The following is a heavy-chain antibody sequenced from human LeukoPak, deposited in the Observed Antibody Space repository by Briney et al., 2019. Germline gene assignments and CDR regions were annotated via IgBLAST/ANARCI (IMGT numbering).Heavy chain of an antibody. V-gene: IGHV1-69*05. J-gene: IGHJ1*01. CDR2: IIPIFGTA. CDR1: GGTFNFYT. D-gene: IGHD6-13*01. Sequence: SVKVSRKASGGTFNFYTISWVRQAPGQGLEWMGRIIPIFGTANYAQNFQGRVTITTDESTNTAYMELSSLRSEDTAVYYCAASSSWSAEYFQHWGQGTLVTVSS. CDR3: AASSSWSAEYFQH.